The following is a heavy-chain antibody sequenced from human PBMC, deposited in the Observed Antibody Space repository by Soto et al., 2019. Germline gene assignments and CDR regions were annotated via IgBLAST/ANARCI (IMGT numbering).Heavy chain of an antibody. CDR2: IYYSGST. CDR1: GGSISSYY. D-gene: IGHD4-17*01. CDR3: ARVHGDYEDYFDY. V-gene: IGHV4-59*01. J-gene: IGHJ4*02. Sequence: SETLSLTCTVSGGSISSYYWSWIRQPPGKGLEWIGYIYYSGSTNYNPSLKSRVTISVDTSKNQFSLKLSSVTAADTAVYYCARVHGDYEDYFDYWGQGTLVTVSS.